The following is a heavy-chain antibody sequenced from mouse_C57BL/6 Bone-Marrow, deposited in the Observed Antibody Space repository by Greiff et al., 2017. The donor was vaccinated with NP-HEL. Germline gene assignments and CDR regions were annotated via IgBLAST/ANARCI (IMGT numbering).Heavy chain of an antibody. V-gene: IGHV1-42*01. J-gene: IGHJ2*01. CDR1: GYSFTGYY. D-gene: IGHD1-1*01. CDR2: INPSTGGT. Sequence: EVQLVESGPELVKPGASVKISCKASGYSFTGYYMNWVKQSPEKSLEWIGEINPSTGGTTYNQKFKAKATLPVDKSSSTAYMQLKSLTSEDSAVYYCARWSRGYFDYWGQGTTLTVSS. CDR3: ARWSRGYFDY.